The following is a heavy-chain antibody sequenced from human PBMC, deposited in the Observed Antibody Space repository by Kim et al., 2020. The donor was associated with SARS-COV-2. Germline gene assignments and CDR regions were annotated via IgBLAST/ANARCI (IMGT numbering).Heavy chain of an antibody. J-gene: IGHJ4*02. CDR2: T. D-gene: IGHD2-15*01. CDR3: ARVGSKGSFDY. Sequence: TNYAQKFQGWVTMTRDTSISTAYMELSRLRSDDTAVYYCARVGSKGSFDYWGQGTLVTVSS. V-gene: IGHV1-2*04.